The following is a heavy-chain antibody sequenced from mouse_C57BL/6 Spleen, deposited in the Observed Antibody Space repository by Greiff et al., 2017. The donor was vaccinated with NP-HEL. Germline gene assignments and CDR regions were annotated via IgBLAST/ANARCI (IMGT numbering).Heavy chain of an antibody. V-gene: IGHV1-84*01. CDR2: IYPGSGNT. CDR3: ARRGIYYDYDEYYFDY. D-gene: IGHD2-4*01. CDR1: GYTFTDYY. Sequence: VQLQESGPELVKPGASVKISCKASGYTFTDYYINWVKQRPGQGLEWIGWIYPGSGNTKYNEKFKGKATLTVDTSSSTAYMQLSSLTSEDSAVYFCARRGIYYDYDEYYFDYWGQGTTLTVSS. J-gene: IGHJ2*01.